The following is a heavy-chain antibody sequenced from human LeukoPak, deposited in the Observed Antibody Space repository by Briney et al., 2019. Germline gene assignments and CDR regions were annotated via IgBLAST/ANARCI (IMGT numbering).Heavy chain of an antibody. V-gene: IGHV3-13*01. CDR1: GFTLSTYD. D-gene: IGHD4-17*01. Sequence: PGGSLRLSCAVSGFTLSTYDMAWVRQGPGEGLEWVAAVGTSRHTFNIDCVKGQYTISREKDMNAVYLQMNGLRAGDTAVYYCVRSFYGDHPYWGQGTLVTVSS. J-gene: IGHJ4*02. CDR2: VGTSRHT. CDR3: VRSFYGDHPY.